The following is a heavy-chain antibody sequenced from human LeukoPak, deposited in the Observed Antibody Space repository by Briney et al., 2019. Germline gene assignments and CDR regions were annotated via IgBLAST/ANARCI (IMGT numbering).Heavy chain of an antibody. Sequence: GGSLRLSCAASGFTFSSYSMNWVRQAPGKGLEWISYIHSSSSSIYYADSVKGRFTISRDNAKNSLYLQMNSLRDEDTAVYYCARDRLGAGSFDIWGQGTMVTVSS. V-gene: IGHV3-48*02. CDR2: IHSSSSSI. D-gene: IGHD7-27*01. J-gene: IGHJ3*02. CDR3: ARDRLGAGSFDI. CDR1: GFTFSSYS.